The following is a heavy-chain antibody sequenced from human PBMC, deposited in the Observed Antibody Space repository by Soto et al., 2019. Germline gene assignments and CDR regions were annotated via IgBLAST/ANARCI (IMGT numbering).Heavy chain of an antibody. CDR3: ARETSYCSSTSCYTDRGFYYYYGMDV. J-gene: IGHJ6*01. Sequence: QVQLVESGGGVVQPGRSLRLSCAASGFTFSSYGMHWVRQAPGKGLEWVAVIWYDGSNKYYADSVKGRFTISRDNSKNTLYLQMNSLRAEDTAVYYCARETSYCSSTSCYTDRGFYYYYGMDVW. D-gene: IGHD2-2*02. V-gene: IGHV3-33*01. CDR2: IWYDGSNK. CDR1: GFTFSSYG.